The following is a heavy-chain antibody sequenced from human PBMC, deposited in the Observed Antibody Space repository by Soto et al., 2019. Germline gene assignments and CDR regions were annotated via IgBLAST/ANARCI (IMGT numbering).Heavy chain of an antibody. J-gene: IGHJ5*02. CDR2: IYWDDDK. CDR3: AHTNSIAAAGTNWFDP. Sequence: XGPTLVNPTQTLSLTCTFSLFSLITSGVGVGWIRQPPGKALEWLALIYWDDDKRYSPSLKSRLTITKDTSKNQVVLTMTNMDPGDTATYYCAHTNSIAAAGTNWFDPWAQGTLVTVSS. D-gene: IGHD6-13*01. CDR1: LFSLITSGVG. V-gene: IGHV2-5*02.